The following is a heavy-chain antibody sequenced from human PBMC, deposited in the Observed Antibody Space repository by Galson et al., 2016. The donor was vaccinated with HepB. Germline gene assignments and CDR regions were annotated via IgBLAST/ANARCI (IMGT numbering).Heavy chain of an antibody. CDR2: ISSGSSII. V-gene: IGHV3-48*02. CDR3: ARSPDSSTWYMSWYFDL. CDR1: GFNFNNYT. J-gene: IGHJ2*01. D-gene: IGHD6-13*01. Sequence: SLRLSCAASGFNFNNYTINWVRQAPGKGLEWISYISSGSSIIYYADSVRGRFTISRDSAKNSVYLQMNSLRDEDTAAYYCARSPDSSTWYMSWYFDLWGRGTLVTVSS.